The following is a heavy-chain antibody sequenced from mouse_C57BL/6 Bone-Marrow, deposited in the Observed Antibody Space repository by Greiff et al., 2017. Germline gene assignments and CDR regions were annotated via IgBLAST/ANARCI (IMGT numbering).Heavy chain of an antibody. V-gene: IGHV1-54*01. CDR1: GYAFTNYL. CDR2: INPGSGGT. D-gene: IGHD2-2*01. CDR3: ARVYYGYEDPYWYFEV. J-gene: IGHJ1*03. Sequence: QVQLQQSGAELVRPGTSVKVSCKASGYAFTNYLLEWVKQRPGQGLEWIGVINPGSGGTHSNEKFKGKATLTADKSSSTDYMQLSGLTSEDSAVYFCARVYYGYEDPYWYFEVWGTGTTVTVSS.